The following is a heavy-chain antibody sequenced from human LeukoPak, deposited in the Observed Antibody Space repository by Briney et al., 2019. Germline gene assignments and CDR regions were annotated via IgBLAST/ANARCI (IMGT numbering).Heavy chain of an antibody. Sequence: GASVKVSCKASGYTFTSYDINWVRQATGQGLEWMGWMNPNSGNTGYAQKFQGRVTITRNTSISTAYMKLSSLRSEDRAVYYCARGIRFDFWSGYSSYYSYMDVWGKGTPVTVSS. CDR2: MNPNSGNT. V-gene: IGHV1-8*03. D-gene: IGHD3-3*01. CDR3: ARGIRFDFWSGYSSYYSYMDV. CDR1: GYTFTSYD. J-gene: IGHJ6*03.